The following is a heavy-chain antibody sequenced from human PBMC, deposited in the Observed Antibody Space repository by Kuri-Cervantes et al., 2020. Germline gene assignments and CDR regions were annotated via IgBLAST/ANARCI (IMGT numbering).Heavy chain of an antibody. Sequence: GESLKISCAASGFTFSSYEMNWVRQAPGKGLEWVAVISYDGSNKYYADSVKGRFTISRDNSKNTLYLQMNSLRAEDTAVYYCARAYVDVTFDYWGQGTLVTVSS. D-gene: IGHD2-21*02. V-gene: IGHV3-30-3*01. CDR2: ISYDGSNK. CDR1: GFTFSSYE. J-gene: IGHJ4*02. CDR3: ARAYVDVTFDY.